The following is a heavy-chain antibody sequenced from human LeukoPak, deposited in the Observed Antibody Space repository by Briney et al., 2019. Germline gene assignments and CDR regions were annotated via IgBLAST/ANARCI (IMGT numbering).Heavy chain of an antibody. D-gene: IGHD3-10*01. V-gene: IGHV4-59*01. CDR3: ARAGGITMVRGVISWFDP. CDR2: IYYSGST. Sequence: SETLSLTCTVSGGSISSYYWSWIRQPPGKGLEWVGYIYYSGSTNYNPSLKSRVTISVDTSKNQFSLKLSSVTAADTAVYYCARAGGITMVRGVISWFDPWGQGTLVTVSS. J-gene: IGHJ5*02. CDR1: GGSISSYY.